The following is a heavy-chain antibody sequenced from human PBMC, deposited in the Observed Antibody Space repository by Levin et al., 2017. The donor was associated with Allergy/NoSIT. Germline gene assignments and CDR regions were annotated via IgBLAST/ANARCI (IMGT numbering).Heavy chain of an antibody. J-gene: IGHJ3*02. V-gene: IGHV5-51*01. D-gene: IGHD2-21*01. CDR2: FNPGDSTT. Sequence: GGSLRLSCQGSGHSFTSHWVGWVRQMPGKGLEWMGIFNPGDSTTRYSPSFQGQVTISVDKSISIAYLQWSSLEASDTAMYYCASHSVDGAFDIWGQGTLVTVPS. CDR3: ASHSVDGAFDI. CDR1: GHSFTSHW.